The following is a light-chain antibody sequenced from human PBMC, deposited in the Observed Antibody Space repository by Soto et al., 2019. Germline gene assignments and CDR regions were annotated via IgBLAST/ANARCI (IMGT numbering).Light chain of an antibody. CDR2: GAS. CDR1: QSVSSN. V-gene: IGKV3-15*01. CDR3: QQYSNYVT. J-gene: IGKJ5*01. Sequence: EIVMTQSPATLSVSPGERATLSCRASQSVSSNLAWYQHKPGQAPRLLIFGASTRATGIPARFSGSGSGTNFILTISSLQSEVFAVYYCQQYSNYVTFGQRTRLEIK.